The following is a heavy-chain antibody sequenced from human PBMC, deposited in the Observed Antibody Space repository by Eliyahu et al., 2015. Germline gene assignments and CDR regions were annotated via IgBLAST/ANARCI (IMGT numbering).Heavy chain of an antibody. CDR3: ARDHDYSGNYLED. J-gene: IGHJ4*02. D-gene: IGHD4-23*01. V-gene: IGHV3-33*08. CDR1: GFPXXDXA. CDR2: IWYDGSNQ. Sequence: QVRLVESGGGVVQPGRSLRLSCSASGFPXXDXAMHWXPQAPCXGVGWVAIIWYDGSNQYYADSVKGRFTISRDNSKNTVSLQMNSLRGEDTAIYYCARDHDYSGNYLEDWGQGTLVAVSS.